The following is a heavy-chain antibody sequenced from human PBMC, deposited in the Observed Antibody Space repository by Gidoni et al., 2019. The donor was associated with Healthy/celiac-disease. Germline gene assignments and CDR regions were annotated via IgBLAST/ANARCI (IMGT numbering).Heavy chain of an antibody. CDR2: ISYDGSNK. J-gene: IGHJ4*02. CDR3: ARGELRAEFDY. Sequence: QVQLVESGGGVVQPGRSLRLSCAASGFTFSSYAMHWVRQAPGKGLEWVAVISYDGSNKYYADSVKGRFTISRDNSKNTLYLQMNSLRAEDTAVYYCARGELRAEFDYWGQGTLVTVSS. V-gene: IGHV3-30-3*01. CDR1: GFTFSSYA. D-gene: IGHD1-7*01.